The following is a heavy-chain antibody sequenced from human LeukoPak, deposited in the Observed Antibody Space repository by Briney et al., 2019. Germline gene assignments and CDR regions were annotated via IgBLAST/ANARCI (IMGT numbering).Heavy chain of an antibody. CDR3: ARDNSVRDEAWWFNP. CDR2: IYYSGST. D-gene: IGHD5-24*01. CDR1: GGSISSSSYY. Sequence: ASETLPLTCTVSGGSISSSSYYWGWIRQPPGKGLEWIGSIYYSGSTYYNPSLKSRVTISVDTSKNQFSLKLSSVTAADTAVYYCARDNSVRDEAWWFNPWGQGTLVTVSS. J-gene: IGHJ5*02. V-gene: IGHV4-39*07.